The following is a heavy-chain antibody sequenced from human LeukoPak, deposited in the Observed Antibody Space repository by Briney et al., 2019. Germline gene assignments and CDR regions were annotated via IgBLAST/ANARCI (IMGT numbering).Heavy chain of an antibody. D-gene: IGHD6-19*01. V-gene: IGHV1-46*01. Sequence: ASVKVSCKASGYTFTSYYMHWVRQAPGQGLEWMGIINPSGGSTSYAQKFQGRVTMTRDTSTSTAYMELSSLRSEDTAVYYCARGPPPRYSSGWYGWYFDLWGRGTLVTVSS. CDR1: GYTFTSYY. CDR2: INPSGGST. CDR3: ARGPPPRYSSGWYGWYFDL. J-gene: IGHJ2*01.